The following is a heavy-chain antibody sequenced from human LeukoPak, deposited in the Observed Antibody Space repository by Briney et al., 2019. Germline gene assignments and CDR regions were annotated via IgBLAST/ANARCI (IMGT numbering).Heavy chain of an antibody. CDR1: GYTFTSYY. V-gene: IGHV1-46*01. J-gene: IGHJ4*02. Sequence: GASVKVSRKASGYTFTSYYMHWVRQAPGQGLEWMGIINPSGGSTSYAQKFQGRVTMTRDMSTSTVYMELSSLRSEDTAVYYCAKDLGIAVADNNFVYWGQGTLVTVSS. CDR2: INPSGGST. CDR3: AKDLGIAVADNNFVY. D-gene: IGHD6-19*01.